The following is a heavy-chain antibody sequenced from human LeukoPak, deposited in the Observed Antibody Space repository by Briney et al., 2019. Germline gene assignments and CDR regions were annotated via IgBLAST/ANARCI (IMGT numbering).Heavy chain of an antibody. V-gene: IGHV5-51*01. CDR2: ISPDDSET. J-gene: IGHJ5*01. Sequence: GESLKISCWGSGYMFTTYWIAWVRQMPGKGLEWMGSISPDDSETKYSPSFQGQVTISVDKSISTSYLHWSSLKASDTAIYHAASRIRDDYRFSDANYFDSWGQGTLVTVSS. CDR1: GYMFTTYW. D-gene: IGHD5-24*01. CDR3: ASRIRDDYRFSDANYFDS.